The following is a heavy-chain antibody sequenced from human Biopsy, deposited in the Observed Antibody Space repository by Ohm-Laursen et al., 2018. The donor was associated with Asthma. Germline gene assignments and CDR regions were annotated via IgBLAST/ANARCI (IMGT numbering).Heavy chain of an antibody. J-gene: IGHJ6*04. V-gene: IGHV3-11*01. CDR1: GFTFSDYY. D-gene: IGHD2-2*01. Sequence: SLRLSCAASGFTFSDYYMSWIRQAPGKGLEWISYINGKSNSIEYADSVKGRFTISRDNAKNSLYLQMNSLRAEDTAVYYCAREATSGEVPFGYFYALDVWGEGTTVTVSS. CDR2: INGKSNSI. CDR3: AREATSGEVPFGYFYALDV.